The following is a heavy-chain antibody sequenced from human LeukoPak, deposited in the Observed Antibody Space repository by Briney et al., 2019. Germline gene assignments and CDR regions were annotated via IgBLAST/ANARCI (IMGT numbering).Heavy chain of an antibody. D-gene: IGHD2-15*01. CDR2: ISSSSSYI. CDR1: GFTFSSYS. V-gene: IGHV3-21*01. Sequence: GGSLRLSCAASGFTFSSYSMNWVRPAPGKGVAGVSSISSSSSYIYYADSVKGRFTISRDNAKNSLYLQMNSLRAEDTAVYYCARDLCSGGSCYSVYDYWGQGTLVTVSS. J-gene: IGHJ4*02. CDR3: ARDLCSGGSCYSVYDY.